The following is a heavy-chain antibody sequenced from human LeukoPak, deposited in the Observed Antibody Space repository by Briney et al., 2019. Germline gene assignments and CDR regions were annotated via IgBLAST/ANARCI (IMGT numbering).Heavy chain of an antibody. D-gene: IGHD2-21*02. Sequence: SETLSLTCTVSGGYISSFHWSWIRQSAGKGLEWIGRLLTHGGIDYNPSLRSRVTMSLGTPRNQFSLKLSSVTAADTAVYYCTTDQRDSRMDVWGKGTAVTVSS. V-gene: IGHV4-4*07. J-gene: IGHJ6*04. CDR3: TTDQRDSRMDV. CDR2: LLTHGGI. CDR1: GGYISSFH.